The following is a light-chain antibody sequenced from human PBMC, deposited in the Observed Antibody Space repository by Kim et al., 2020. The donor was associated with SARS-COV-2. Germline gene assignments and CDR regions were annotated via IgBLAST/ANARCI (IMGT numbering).Light chain of an antibody. CDR3: QQLNSYPRT. J-gene: IGKJ4*01. CDR2: AAS. CDR1: QGISSY. Sequence: IQLTQSPSSLSASVGDRVTITCRASQGISSYLAWYQQKPGKAPKLLIYAASTLQSGVPSRFSGSGSGTDFTLTISSLQAEDFATYYCQQLNSYPRTFGGGTKVDIK. V-gene: IGKV1-9*01.